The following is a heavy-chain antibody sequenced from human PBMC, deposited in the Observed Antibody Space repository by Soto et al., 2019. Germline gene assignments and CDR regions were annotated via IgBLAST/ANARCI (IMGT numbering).Heavy chain of an antibody. D-gene: IGHD6-19*01. V-gene: IGHV3-66*01. J-gene: IGHJ4*02. CDR2: IYSGGST. CDR1: GFTVSSNY. CDR3: ARDPIAGAASTYYFDY. Sequence: EVQLVESGGGLVQPGGSLRLSCAASGFTVSSNYMSWVRQAPGKGLEWVSVIYSGGSTYYADSVKGRFTISRDNSKNTLYLQMNSLRAEDTAVYYCARDPIAGAASTYYFDYWGQGTLVTVSS.